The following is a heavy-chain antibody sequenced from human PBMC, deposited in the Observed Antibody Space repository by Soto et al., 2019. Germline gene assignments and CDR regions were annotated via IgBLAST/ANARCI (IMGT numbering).Heavy chain of an antibody. Sequence: SETLSLTCTIYGGSFSGYYWTWIRQPPGKGLEWIGEINHSGTTNYSPSLKRRVSISVDTSKDKFSLNLSSVTAADTAVYYCASGKTRTARPSLRYYYYGLDVWGQGTTLTVSS. CDR3: ASGKTRTARPSLRYYYYGLDV. J-gene: IGHJ6*02. CDR2: INHSGTT. CDR1: GGSFSGYY. D-gene: IGHD6-6*01. V-gene: IGHV4-34*01.